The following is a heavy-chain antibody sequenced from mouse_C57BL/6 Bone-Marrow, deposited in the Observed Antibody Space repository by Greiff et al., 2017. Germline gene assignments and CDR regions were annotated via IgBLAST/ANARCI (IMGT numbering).Heavy chain of an antibody. J-gene: IGHJ4*01. V-gene: IGHV1-54*01. D-gene: IGHD2-4*01. Sequence: QVQLQQPGAELVRPGTSVKVSCKASGYAFTNYLIEWVKQRPGQGLEWIGVINPGSGGTNYNEKFKGKATLTADQSSSTAYMQLSSLTSEDSAVYFCARGGLRRMDYWGQGTSVTVSS. CDR1: GYAFTNYL. CDR3: ARGGLRRMDY. CDR2: INPGSGGT.